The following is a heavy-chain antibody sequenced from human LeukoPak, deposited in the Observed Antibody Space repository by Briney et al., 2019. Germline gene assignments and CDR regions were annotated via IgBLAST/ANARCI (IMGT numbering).Heavy chain of an antibody. D-gene: IGHD1/OR15-1a*01. J-gene: IGHJ4*02. CDR1: GYTFTSYD. V-gene: IGHV1-8*01. CDR2: MNPNSGNT. Sequence: ASVKVSCKASGYTFTSYDINWVRQATGQGLEWMGWMNPNSGNTGYAQKLQGRVTMTTDTSTSTAYMELRSLRSDDTAVYYCARGEHVFPLDYWGQGTLVTVSS. CDR3: ARGEHVFPLDY.